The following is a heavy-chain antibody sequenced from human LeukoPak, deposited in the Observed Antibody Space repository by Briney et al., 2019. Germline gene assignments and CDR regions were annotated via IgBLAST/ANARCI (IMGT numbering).Heavy chain of an antibody. Sequence: SGTLSLTCAVPGGSISSSNWWSWVRQPPGKGLEWIGEIYHSGSTNYNPSLKSRVTISVDKPKNQFSLKLSSVTAADTAVYYCARVVVSPYYYYYGMDVWGKGTTVTVSS. CDR1: GGSISSSNW. V-gene: IGHV4-4*02. J-gene: IGHJ6*04. CDR3: ARVVVSPYYYYYGMDV. D-gene: IGHD2-2*01. CDR2: IYHSGST.